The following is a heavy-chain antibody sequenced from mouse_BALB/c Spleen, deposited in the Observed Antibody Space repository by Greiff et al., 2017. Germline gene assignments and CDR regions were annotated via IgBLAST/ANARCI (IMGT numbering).Heavy chain of an antibody. J-gene: IGHJ3*01. CDR3: ARATAAFAY. CDR2: IYPGDGDT. CDR1: GYAFSSSW. V-gene: IGHV1-82*01. D-gene: IGHD1-2*01. Sequence: QVQLQQSGPELVKPGASVKISCKASGYAFSSSWMNWVKQRPGQGLEWIGRIYPGDGDTNYNGKFKGKATLTADKSSSTAYMQLSSLTSVDSAVYFCARATAAFAYWGQGTLVTVSA.